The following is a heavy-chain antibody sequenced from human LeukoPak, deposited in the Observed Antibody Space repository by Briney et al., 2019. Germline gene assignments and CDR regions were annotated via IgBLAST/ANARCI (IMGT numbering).Heavy chain of an antibody. CDR1: GFTFSSYW. V-gene: IGHV3-7*03. D-gene: IGHD3-16*02. CDR3: ARAAYDYVWGSYRYIDYFDY. Sequence: GGSLRLSCAASGFTFSSYWMSWVRQAPGKGLEWVANIKQDGSEKYYVDSVKGRFTISRDNAKNSLYLQMNGLRAEDTAVYYCARAAYDYVWGSYRYIDYFDYWGQGTLVTVSS. CDR2: IKQDGSEK. J-gene: IGHJ4*02.